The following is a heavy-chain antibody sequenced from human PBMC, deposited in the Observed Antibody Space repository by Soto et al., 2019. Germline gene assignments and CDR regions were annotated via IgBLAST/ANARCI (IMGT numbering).Heavy chain of an antibody. CDR1: GYTFTSYG. Sequence: QVQLVQSGAEVKKPGASVKVSCKASGYTFTSYGISWVRQAPGQGLEWMGWISAYNGNTNYAQKLQGRVTMTTDTSTSTAYMELGSLRSDDTAVYYCARSNGHYGDYYYGMDVWGQGTTVTVSS. J-gene: IGHJ6*02. V-gene: IGHV1-18*01. D-gene: IGHD4-17*01. CDR2: ISAYNGNT. CDR3: ARSNGHYGDYYYGMDV.